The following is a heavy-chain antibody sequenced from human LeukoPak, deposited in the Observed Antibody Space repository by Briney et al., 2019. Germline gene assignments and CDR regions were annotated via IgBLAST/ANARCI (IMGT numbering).Heavy chain of an antibody. Sequence: GGSLRLSCEASGFSFRGYYMNWLRQAPGKGLEWLSFISRRGDSVLYADSVKGRFTISRDNAKSTLYLEIDSLTVEDTAVYYCARDLFSQSYDSSGYFDYWGQGVLVTVSS. CDR3: ARDLFSQSYDSSGYFDY. CDR2: ISRRGDSV. J-gene: IGHJ4*02. CDR1: GFSFRGYY. V-gene: IGHV3-11*01. D-gene: IGHD3-22*01.